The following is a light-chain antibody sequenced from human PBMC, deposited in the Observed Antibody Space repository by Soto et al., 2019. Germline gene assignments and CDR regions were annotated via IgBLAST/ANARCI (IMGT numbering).Light chain of an antibody. J-gene: IGLJ1*01. CDR1: STDVGGYNY. CDR2: EVN. Sequence: QSALTQPPSASGSPGQSVTISCTGTSTDVGGYNYVSWYQQHPGKAPKLMIFEVNKRPSGVPDRFSCSKSGNTASLTVAGLQDEDEADYYCCSYAVINTLGGFGGGTKLTVL. V-gene: IGLV2-8*01. CDR3: CSYAVINTLGG.